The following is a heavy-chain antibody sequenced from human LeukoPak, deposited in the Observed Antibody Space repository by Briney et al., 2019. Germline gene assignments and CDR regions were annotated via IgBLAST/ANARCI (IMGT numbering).Heavy chain of an antibody. Sequence: AASVKVSCKASGGTFSSYAISWVRQAPGQGLEWMGGIIPIFGTANYAQKFQGRVSMTTDTSTSTAYMELRSLRSDDTAVYYCAREKRRPHLEDIVVVPAAGGIGGYYYYGMDVWGKGTTVTVSS. CDR3: AREKRRPHLEDIVVVPAAGGIGGYYYYGMDV. V-gene: IGHV1-69*05. CDR2: IIPIFGTA. D-gene: IGHD2-2*01. J-gene: IGHJ6*04. CDR1: GGTFSSYA.